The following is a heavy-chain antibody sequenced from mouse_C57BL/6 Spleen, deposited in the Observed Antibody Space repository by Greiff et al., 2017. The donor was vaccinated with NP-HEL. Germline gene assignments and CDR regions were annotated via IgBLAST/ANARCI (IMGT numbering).Heavy chain of an antibody. Sequence: QVQLQQSGPELVKPGASVKISCKASGYAFSSSWMNWVKQRPGKGLEWIGRIYPGDGDTNYNGKFKGKATLTADKSSSTAYMQLSSLTSEDSAVYFCARFRSNSGYFDVWGTGTTVTVSS. J-gene: IGHJ1*03. CDR3: ARFRSNSGYFDV. CDR1: GYAFSSSW. D-gene: IGHD2-5*01. CDR2: IYPGDGDT. V-gene: IGHV1-82*01.